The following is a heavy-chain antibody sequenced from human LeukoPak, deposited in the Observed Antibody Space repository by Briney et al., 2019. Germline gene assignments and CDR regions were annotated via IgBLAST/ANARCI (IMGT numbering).Heavy chain of an antibody. V-gene: IGHV4-59*11. Sequence: SETLSLTCTVSGGSISSHYWSWIRQPPGKGLEWIGYIYYSGSTNYNPSLKSRVTISVDTSKNQFSLKLSSVTAADTAVYYCARRPPRQRGATISRGAFDIWGQGTMVTVSS. CDR2: IYYSGST. D-gene: IGHD1-26*01. J-gene: IGHJ3*02. CDR1: GGSISSHY. CDR3: ARRPPRQRGATISRGAFDI.